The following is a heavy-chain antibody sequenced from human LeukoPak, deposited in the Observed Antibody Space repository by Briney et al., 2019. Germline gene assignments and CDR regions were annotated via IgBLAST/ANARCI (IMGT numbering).Heavy chain of an antibody. V-gene: IGHV3-23*01. CDR2: ISGSGGET. J-gene: IGHJ4*01. D-gene: IGHD5-24*01. CDR3: VKRSRDGYNSPLDN. Sequence: PGGSLRLSWAAARFTFSSYAMNWVRQAPGKGREWVSQISGSGGETYYADSVQGRFTISRDNSENTLYLQMNSLRAEDTAVYYCVKRSRDGYNSPLDNWGQGTLVTVSS. CDR1: RFTFSSYA.